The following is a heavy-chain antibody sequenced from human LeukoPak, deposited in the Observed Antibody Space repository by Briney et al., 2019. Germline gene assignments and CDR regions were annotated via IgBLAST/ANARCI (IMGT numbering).Heavy chain of an antibody. CDR3: ARSLGHCSGGNCY. Sequence: ASVKVSCKASGYSFIGYYIYWVRQAPGQGPEWMGWIDPNSGATNYAQKFQGRVSVSRDTSLTTVYMELSRLTSDDTAIYYCARSLGHCSGGNCYWGQGTLVTVS. V-gene: IGHV1-2*02. CDR2: IDPNSGAT. CDR1: GYSFIGYY. D-gene: IGHD2-15*01. J-gene: IGHJ4*02.